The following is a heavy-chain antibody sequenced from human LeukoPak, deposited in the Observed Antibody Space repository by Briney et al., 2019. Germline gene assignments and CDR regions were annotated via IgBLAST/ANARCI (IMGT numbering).Heavy chain of an antibody. CDR3: AKVWAGTNFYLDY. CDR2: ISHRGYT. CDR1: GASVSSHY. D-gene: IGHD3-10*01. J-gene: IGHJ4*02. V-gene: IGHV4-59*02. Sequence: SETLSLTCTVSGASVSSHYWTWIRQPPGKGLEWIGYISHRGYTDYNPSLKSRVTISVDTSENRLSLRVNSLTAADTAVYYCAKVWAGTNFYLDYWGQGILVTVSS.